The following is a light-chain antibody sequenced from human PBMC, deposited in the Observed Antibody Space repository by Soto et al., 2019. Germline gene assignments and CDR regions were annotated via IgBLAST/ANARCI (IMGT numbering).Light chain of an antibody. V-gene: IGLV3-9*01. J-gene: IGLJ1*01. CDR2: RDN. CDR3: QVWDSSTGV. CDR1: NIGSKN. Sequence: SYELTQPLSVSVALGQTARITCGGNNIGSKNVHWYQQKPGQAPVLVIYRDNNRPSGIPERISGSNSGNTAILTISRAQAGDEADYYCQVWDSSTGVFGTGTKLTVL.